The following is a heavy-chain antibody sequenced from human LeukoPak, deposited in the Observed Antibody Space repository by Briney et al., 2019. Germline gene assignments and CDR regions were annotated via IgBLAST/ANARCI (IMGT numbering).Heavy chain of an antibody. J-gene: IGHJ4*02. CDR2: IYRSGST. Sequence: SETLSLTCAVSGGSISSSNWWSWVRQPPGKGLEWIGEIYRSGSTNYNPSLKSRVTISVDKSKNQFSLKLGSVTAADTAVYYCARKPFGEAFDYWGRGTLVTVSS. V-gene: IGHV4-4*02. CDR3: ARKPFGEAFDY. CDR1: GGSISSSNW. D-gene: IGHD3-10*01.